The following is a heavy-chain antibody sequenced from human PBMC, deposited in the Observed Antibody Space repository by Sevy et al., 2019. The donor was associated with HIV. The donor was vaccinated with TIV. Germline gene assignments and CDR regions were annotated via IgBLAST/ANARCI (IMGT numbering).Heavy chain of an antibody. CDR3: ARGGPTVTIRNAFDI. J-gene: IGHJ3*02. CDR2: IYYSGST. Sequence: SETLSLTCTVSGGSISTSSYYWGWIRQPPGKGLEWIGSIYYSGSTYYNPSLKSRVTISVDTSKNQFSLKLSSVTAAETAVYYCARGGPTVTIRNAFDIWGQGTMVTVSS. D-gene: IGHD4-17*01. CDR1: GGSISTSSYY. V-gene: IGHV4-39*01.